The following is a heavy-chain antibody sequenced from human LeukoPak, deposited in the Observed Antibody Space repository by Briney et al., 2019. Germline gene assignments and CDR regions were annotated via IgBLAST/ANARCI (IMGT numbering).Heavy chain of an antibody. D-gene: IGHD3-9*01. Sequence: ASVNVSCKASGYTFTGYYMHWVRQAPRQGLEGMGWINHHRGGTNYEQKLQGRVPMTRDTSISTAYMELSRLRSDDTAVYYCARDRYDILTGYYSFDYWGQGTLVTVSS. V-gene: IGHV1-2*02. CDR1: GYTFTGYY. CDR3: ARDRYDILTGYYSFDY. CDR2: INHHRGGT. J-gene: IGHJ4*02.